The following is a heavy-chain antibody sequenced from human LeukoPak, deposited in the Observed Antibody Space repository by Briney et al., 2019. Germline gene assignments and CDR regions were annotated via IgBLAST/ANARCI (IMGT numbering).Heavy chain of an antibody. D-gene: IGHD1-14*01. Sequence: SETLSLTCTVSGGSISSYYWSWIRQPPGKGLEWIGYIYYRGSTNYNPSLKSRVTISVDTSKNQFSLKLSSVTAADTAVYYCARGPPPITLYYYYGMDVWGQGTTVTASS. CDR1: GGSISSYY. J-gene: IGHJ6*02. CDR2: IYYRGST. V-gene: IGHV4-59*01. CDR3: ARGPPPITLYYYYGMDV.